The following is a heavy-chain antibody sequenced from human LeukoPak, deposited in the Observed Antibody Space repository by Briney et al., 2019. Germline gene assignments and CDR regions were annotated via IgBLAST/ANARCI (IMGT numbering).Heavy chain of an antibody. Sequence: GGSLRLSCAASGFTFSSYSMNWVRQAPGKGLEWVSSISSSSNYIYYADSVKGRFTISRDNAKNSLYLQMNSLRAEDTAVYYYARDITAMVTYWGQGTLVTVSS. J-gene: IGHJ4*02. V-gene: IGHV3-21*01. D-gene: IGHD5-18*01. CDR1: GFTFSSYS. CDR2: ISSSSNYI. CDR3: ARDITAMVTY.